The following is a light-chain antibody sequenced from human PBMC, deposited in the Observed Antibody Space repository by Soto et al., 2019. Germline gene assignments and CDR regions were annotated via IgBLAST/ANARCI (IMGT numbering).Light chain of an antibody. Sequence: IQMPQSPSTLSASVGDRVTITCRASQSIYNWLAWYQQKPGRAPELLFYDASSLQSGVPSRFSGSGSGTEFTLTISSLQTDDFATYYCQEYYSYWTFGQGTKVDIK. CDR1: QSIYNW. J-gene: IGKJ1*01. V-gene: IGKV1-5*01. CDR3: QEYYSYWT. CDR2: DAS.